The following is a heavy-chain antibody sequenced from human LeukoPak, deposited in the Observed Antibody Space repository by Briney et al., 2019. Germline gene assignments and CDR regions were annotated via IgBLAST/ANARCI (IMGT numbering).Heavy chain of an antibody. CDR1: GGSISSYY. CDR3: TRQGGGFWYFDL. J-gene: IGHJ2*01. D-gene: IGHD6-25*01. Sequence: SETLSLTCTVSGGSISSYYWSWIRQPPGKGLEWIGYIYYSGSTNYNPSLKSRVTISADTSKNQFSLKLSSVTAADTAVYYCTRQGGGFWYFDLWGRGTLVTVSS. CDR2: IYYSGST. V-gene: IGHV4-59*08.